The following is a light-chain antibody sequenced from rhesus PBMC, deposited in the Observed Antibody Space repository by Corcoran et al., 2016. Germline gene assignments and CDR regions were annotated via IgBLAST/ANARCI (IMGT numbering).Light chain of an antibody. Sequence: EIVLTQSPTSMAVSQGERVTISCTASSSVSNSYLHWSQQKSGFPPKFFGYRTASLASGVPARFSGSGSGNSYTLTISSMEAEDAANYYCQQGNSIPPTFGQGTKVEIK. V-gene: IGKV3-42*01. J-gene: IGKJ1*01. CDR3: QQGNSIPPT. CDR2: RTA. CDR1: SSVSNS.